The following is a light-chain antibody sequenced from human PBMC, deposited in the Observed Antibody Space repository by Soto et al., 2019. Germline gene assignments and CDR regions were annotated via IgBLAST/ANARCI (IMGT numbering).Light chain of an antibody. CDR3: QNYYNAAFT. J-gene: IGKJ3*01. V-gene: IGKV1-27*01. CDR1: QGIANY. Sequence: DIQMTQFPSSLSASVGDRVTITCRASQGIANYFAWYQQRPGKVPKLLIYAASTLQPGVPSLFSGSGSGTHFTLTISSLQPEDVATYYCQNYYNAAFTFGPGTKVDI. CDR2: AAS.